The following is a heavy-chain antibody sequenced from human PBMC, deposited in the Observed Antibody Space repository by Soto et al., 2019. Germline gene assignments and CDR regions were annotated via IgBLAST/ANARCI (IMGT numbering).Heavy chain of an antibody. D-gene: IGHD2-21*02. CDR1: GGTFSSYT. J-gene: IGHJ4*02. V-gene: IGHV1-69*02. Sequence: QVQLVQSGAEVKKPGSSVKVSCKASGGTFSSYTISWVRQAPGQGLEWMGRIIPILGIANYAQKFQGRVTITADKSTSTAYMELSSLRSEDTAVYYCARFTVVTPADYWGQGTLVTVSS. CDR2: IIPILGIA. CDR3: ARFTVVTPADY.